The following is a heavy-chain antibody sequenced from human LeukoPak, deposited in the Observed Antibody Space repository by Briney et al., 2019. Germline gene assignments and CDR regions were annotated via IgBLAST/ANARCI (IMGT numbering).Heavy chain of an antibody. J-gene: IGHJ5*02. Sequence: SETLSLTCAVYGGSFSGYYWSWIRQPPGKGLEWIGEINHSGSTNYNPSLKSRVTISVDTSKNQFSLKLSSVTAADTAVYYCAGSLLLWFGQLWGPKRNWFDPWGQGTLVTVSS. CDR2: INHSGST. CDR3: AGSLLLWFGQLWGPKRNWFDP. D-gene: IGHD3-10*01. CDR1: GGSFSGYY. V-gene: IGHV4-34*01.